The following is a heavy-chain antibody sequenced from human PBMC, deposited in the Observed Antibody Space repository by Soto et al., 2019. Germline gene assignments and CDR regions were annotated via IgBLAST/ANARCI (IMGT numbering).Heavy chain of an antibody. J-gene: IGHJ6*02. V-gene: IGHV3-11*01. CDR2: ISNGATTT. CDR1: KFIFSDYY. CDR3: ARDTLPTDFGLGWDV. D-gene: IGHD4-17*01. Sequence: GGSLRLSCSASKFIFSDYYMSWIRQAPGKGLEWVAYISNGATTTHYADSVKGRFTISRDNAKNSLYLQMNSPRAEDTAMYYCARDTLPTDFGLGWDVWGQGTTVTVSS.